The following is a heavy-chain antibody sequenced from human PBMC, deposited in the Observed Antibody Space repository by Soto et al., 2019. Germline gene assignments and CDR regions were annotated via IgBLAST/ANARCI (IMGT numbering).Heavy chain of an antibody. J-gene: IGHJ6*02. Sequence: QLQLQESGPGLVKPSETLSLTCTVSGGSISSSSYYWGWIRQPPGKGLEWIGSIYYSGSTYYNPSLKSRVTISVDTSKNQFSLKLSSVTAADTAVYYCARRGYSYGSDYYYGMDVWGQGTTVTVSS. CDR1: GGSISSSSYY. CDR2: IYYSGST. D-gene: IGHD5-18*01. V-gene: IGHV4-39*01. CDR3: ARRGYSYGSDYYYGMDV.